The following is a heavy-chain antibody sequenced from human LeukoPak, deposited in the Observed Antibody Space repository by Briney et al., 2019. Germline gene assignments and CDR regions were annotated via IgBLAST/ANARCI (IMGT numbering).Heavy chain of an antibody. J-gene: IGHJ3*02. CDR1: RYTFTGYY. Sequence: GSVKVSCKASRYTFTGYYMHWVRQAPGQGLEWMGWINPNSGGTNYAQKFQGRVTMTRDTSISTPYMELSRLRSDDTAVYYCARDAKRWLQFRSHAFDIWGQGTMVTVSS. CDR2: INPNSGGT. CDR3: ARDAKRWLQFRSHAFDI. D-gene: IGHD5-24*01. V-gene: IGHV1-2*02.